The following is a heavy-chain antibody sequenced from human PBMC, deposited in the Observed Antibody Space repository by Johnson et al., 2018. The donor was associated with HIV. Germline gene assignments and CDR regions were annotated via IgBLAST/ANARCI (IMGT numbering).Heavy chain of an antibody. CDR3: ARVEGGSSSNAFDI. CDR2: ISYDGSNK. D-gene: IGHD6-13*01. CDR1: GFTFSSYA. Sequence: QVQLVESGGGLVKPGGSLRLSCAASGFTFSSYAMHWVRQAPGKGLEWVAVISYDGSNKYYADSVKGRFTISRDNSKNTLYLQMNSLRAEDTAVYYCARVEGGSSSNAFDIWGQGTMVTVSS. V-gene: IGHV3-30-3*01. J-gene: IGHJ3*02.